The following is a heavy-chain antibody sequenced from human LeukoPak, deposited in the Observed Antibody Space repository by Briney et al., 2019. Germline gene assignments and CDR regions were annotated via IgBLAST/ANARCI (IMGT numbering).Heavy chain of an antibody. J-gene: IGHJ4*02. CDR1: GFTVSSRY. D-gene: IGHD3-10*01. CDR3: ASLYGSGNYGIF. V-gene: IGHV3-53*01. Sequence: GGSLRPSCAASGFTVSSRYMTWVRQAPGKGLEWVSVLRSDDTTYYADSVKGRFTISRDDSKNMLNLQMNSLRAEDTAVYYCASLYGSGNYGIFWGQGTLVTVSS. CDR2: LRSDDTT.